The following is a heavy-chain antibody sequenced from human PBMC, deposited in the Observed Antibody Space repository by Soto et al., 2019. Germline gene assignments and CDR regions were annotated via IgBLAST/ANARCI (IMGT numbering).Heavy chain of an antibody. Sequence: SETLSLTCTVSGGSISSGGYYWSWIRQHPGKGLEWIGYIYYSGSTYYNPSLKSRVTISVGTSKNQFSLKLSSVTAADTAVYYCARVVAAAGSLDYWGQGTLVTVSS. V-gene: IGHV4-31*03. J-gene: IGHJ4*02. D-gene: IGHD6-13*01. CDR3: ARVVAAAGSLDY. CDR2: IYYSGST. CDR1: GGSISSGGYY.